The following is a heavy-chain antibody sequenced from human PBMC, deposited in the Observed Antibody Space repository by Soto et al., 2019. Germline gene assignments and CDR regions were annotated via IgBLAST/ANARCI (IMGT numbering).Heavy chain of an antibody. CDR2: INHSGST. J-gene: IGHJ1*01. D-gene: IGHD2-15*01. V-gene: IGHV4-34*01. CDR3: ATGQYCSGGSCYTTEYFQH. CDR1: GGSFSGYY. Sequence: QVQLQQWGAGLLKPSETLSLTCAVYGGSFSGYYWSWIRQPPGKGLEWIGEINHSGSTNYNPSLKSRVTRSVDTSKNQFSLKLSSVTAADTAVYYCATGQYCSGGSCYTTEYFQHWGQGTLVTVSS.